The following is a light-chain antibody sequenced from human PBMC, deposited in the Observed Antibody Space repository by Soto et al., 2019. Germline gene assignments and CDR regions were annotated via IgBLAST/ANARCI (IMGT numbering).Light chain of an antibody. CDR2: DNT. Sequence: QSVLTQPASVSGAPGQSVSISCTGTTSNLGAGYDVHWYQHLPGTAPTLLISDNTNRPSGVPDRFSGSKSGSSASLAISGLQSEDEADYYCQSYDNSLRAYVFGPGTKLT. CDR1: TSNLGAGYD. CDR3: QSYDNSLRAYV. V-gene: IGLV1-40*01. J-gene: IGLJ1*01.